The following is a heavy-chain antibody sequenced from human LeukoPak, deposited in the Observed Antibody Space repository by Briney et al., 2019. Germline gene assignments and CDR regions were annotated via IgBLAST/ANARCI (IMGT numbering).Heavy chain of an antibody. CDR3: ARVATVTTDFDY. V-gene: IGHV3-21*01. Sequence: PGGSLRLSCAASGFTFSSYSMNWVRQAPGKGLEWVSSISSSSSYIYYADSVKGRFTISRDNAKNSLSLQMNSLRAEDTAVYYCARVATVTTDFDYWGLGTLVTVSS. CDR1: GFTFSSYS. J-gene: IGHJ4*02. D-gene: IGHD4-17*01. CDR2: ISSSSSYI.